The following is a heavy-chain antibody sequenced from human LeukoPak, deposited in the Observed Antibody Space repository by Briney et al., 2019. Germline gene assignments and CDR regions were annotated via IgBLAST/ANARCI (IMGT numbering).Heavy chain of an antibody. D-gene: IGHD2-2*02. J-gene: IGHJ4*02. CDR1: GFTFSSYA. CDR2: ISGSGGST. V-gene: IGHV3-23*01. CDR3: AKVGTALPLNDY. Sequence: GGSLRLSCAASGFTFSSYAMSWARQAPGKGLEWVSAISGSGGSTYYADSVKGRFTISRDNSKNTLYLQMNSLRAEDTAVYYCAKVGTALPLNDYWGQGTLVTVSS.